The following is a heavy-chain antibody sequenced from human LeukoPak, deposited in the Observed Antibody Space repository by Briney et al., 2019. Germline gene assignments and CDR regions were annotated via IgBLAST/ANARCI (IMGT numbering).Heavy chain of an antibody. J-gene: IGHJ4*02. CDR2: IRSKPYGGTT. D-gene: IGHD2-15*01. CDR3: TGGAGCSSGRCYPIDY. CDR1: GFTFGDYA. Sequence: TGRSLRLSCTASGFTFGDYAMSWFRQAPGKGLEWVGFIRSKPYGGTTDYAASVKGRFTISRDDSKSIAYLQMNSLKTEDTAVYYCTGGAGCSSGRCYPIDYWGQGTLVTVSS. V-gene: IGHV3-49*03.